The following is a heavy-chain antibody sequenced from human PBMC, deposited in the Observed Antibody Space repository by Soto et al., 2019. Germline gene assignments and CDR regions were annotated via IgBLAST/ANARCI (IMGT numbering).Heavy chain of an antibody. CDR3: ARVERWLLYYFDY. V-gene: IGHV4-34*01. CDR2: INHSGSI. Sequence: QVQLQQWGAGLLKPSETLSLTCAVYGGSFSGYYWSWIRQPPGKGLEWIGEINHSGSINYNPSLKSRVTISVDTSKNQFSLKLSSVTAADTAVYYCARVERWLLYYFDYWGQGTLVTVSS. J-gene: IGHJ4*02. D-gene: IGHD5-12*01. CDR1: GGSFSGYY.